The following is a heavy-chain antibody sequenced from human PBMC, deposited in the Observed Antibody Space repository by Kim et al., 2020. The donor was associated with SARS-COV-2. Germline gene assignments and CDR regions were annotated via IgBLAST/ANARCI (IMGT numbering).Heavy chain of an antibody. V-gene: IGHV1-2*06. Sequence: ASVKVSCKASGYTFTGYYMHWVRQAPGQGLEWMGRINPNSGGTNYAQKFQGRVTMTRDTSISTAYMELSRLRSDDTAVYYCARGPTILFSSGYYYLFDYWGQGTLVTVSS. CDR2: INPNSGGT. CDR3: ARGPTILFSSGYYYLFDY. CDR1: GYTFTGYY. J-gene: IGHJ4*02. D-gene: IGHD3-22*01.